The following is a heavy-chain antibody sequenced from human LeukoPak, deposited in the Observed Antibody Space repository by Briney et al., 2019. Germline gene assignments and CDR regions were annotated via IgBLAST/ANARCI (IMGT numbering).Heavy chain of an antibody. CDR3: ARDQLAYSGYDTLFDY. J-gene: IGHJ4*02. V-gene: IGHV1-69*01. D-gene: IGHD5-12*01. Sequence: SVTVSFKASGGTFDIYTISWVRQAPGQGLEWMGGIIPIFGTANYAQKFQGRVTITADESTSTAYMELSSLRSEDTAVYYCARDQLAYSGYDTLFDYWGQGSLVTVSS. CDR2: IIPIFGTA. CDR1: GGTFDIYT.